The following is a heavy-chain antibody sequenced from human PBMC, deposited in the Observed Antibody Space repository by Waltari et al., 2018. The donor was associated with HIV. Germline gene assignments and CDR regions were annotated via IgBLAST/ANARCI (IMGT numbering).Heavy chain of an antibody. V-gene: IGHV4-59*01. J-gene: IGHJ6*02. D-gene: IGHD2-2*01. CDR3: ARDQLYCSSTSCHYYYYGMDV. CDR1: GGSISSYY. CDR2: IYYSGST. Sequence: QVQLQESGPGLVKPSETLSLTCTVSGGSISSYYWSWIRQPPGKGLEWIGYIYYSGSTNYHPSLKSLVTISVHTSKNQFSLKLSSVTAADTAVYYCARDQLYCSSTSCHYYYYGMDVWGQGTTVTVSS.